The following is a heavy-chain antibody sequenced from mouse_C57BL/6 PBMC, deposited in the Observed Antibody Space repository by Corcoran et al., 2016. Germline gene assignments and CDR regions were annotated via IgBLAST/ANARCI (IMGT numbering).Heavy chain of an antibody. CDR3: ASDHWDWARFAY. CDR1: AYSITSGNY. Sequence: DVQLQESGPGLVKPSQALSLTCSVTAYSITSGNYWNWSRQFPGNKLEWMGYISYDGSNNYNPSLKNRISITRDTSKNQFFLKLNSVTTEDTATYYCASDHWDWARFAYWDQGSLVTVSA. J-gene: IGHJ3*01. V-gene: IGHV3-6*01. D-gene: IGHD4-1*01. CDR2: ISYDGSN.